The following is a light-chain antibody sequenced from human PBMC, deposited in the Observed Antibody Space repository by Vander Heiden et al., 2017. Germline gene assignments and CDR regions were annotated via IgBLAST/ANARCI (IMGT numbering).Light chain of an antibody. Sequence: DIVMTQSPLSLPVTPGEPASISCRSSQSLLHNNGYNYLDWYLQKLGQSPQLLSCLGSNRASGVPDRCSGSGSGTDFTLKISRVEAEDVGVYYCKQALQPPQTFGQGTKVEIK. CDR2: LGS. V-gene: IGKV2-28*01. CDR1: QSLLHNNGYNY. J-gene: IGKJ1*01. CDR3: KQALQPPQT.